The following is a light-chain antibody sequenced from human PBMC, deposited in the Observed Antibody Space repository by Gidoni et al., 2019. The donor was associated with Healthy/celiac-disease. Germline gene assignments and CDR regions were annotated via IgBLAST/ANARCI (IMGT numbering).Light chain of an antibody. CDR3: QQSYSTPRLT. CDR2: AAS. J-gene: IGKJ3*01. Sequence: DIQMPQSPSSLSASVGDRVPITCRASQSISSYLNWYQQKPGKAPKLLIYAASSLQSGVPSRLSGSGSGTDFTLTISSLQPEDFATYYCQQSYSTPRLTFGPGTKVDIK. CDR1: QSISSY. V-gene: IGKV1-39*01.